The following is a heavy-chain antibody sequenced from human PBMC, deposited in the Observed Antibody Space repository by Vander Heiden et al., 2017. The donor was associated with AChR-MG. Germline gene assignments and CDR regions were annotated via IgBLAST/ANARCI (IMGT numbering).Heavy chain of an antibody. Sequence: QVQLVESGGGVVQPGRSLRLSCAASGFTFSSYGMHWVRQAPGKGLEWVAVISYDGSNKYYADSVKGRFTISRDNSKNTLYLQMNSLRAEDTAVYYCAKMEGTLRAFDIWGQGTMVTVSS. J-gene: IGHJ3*02. CDR3: AKMEGTLRAFDI. CDR1: GFTFSSYG. D-gene: IGHD1-1*01. CDR2: ISYDGSNK. V-gene: IGHV3-30*18.